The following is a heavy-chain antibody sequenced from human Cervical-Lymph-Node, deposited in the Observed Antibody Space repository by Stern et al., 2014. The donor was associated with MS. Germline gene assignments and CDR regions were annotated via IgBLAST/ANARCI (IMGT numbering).Heavy chain of an antibody. J-gene: IGHJ4*02. CDR2: IWYDGSNK. V-gene: IGHV3-33*01. Sequence: VQLVESGGGVVQPGRSLRLSCAASGFTFSSYGMHWVRQAPGKVLEWVAVIWYDGSNKYYADSVKGRFTISRDNSKNTLYLQMNSLRAEDTAVYYCARDRHDLGYCSGGSCYLPDYWGQGTLVTVSS. D-gene: IGHD2-15*01. CDR1: GFTFSSYG. CDR3: ARDRHDLGYCSGGSCYLPDY.